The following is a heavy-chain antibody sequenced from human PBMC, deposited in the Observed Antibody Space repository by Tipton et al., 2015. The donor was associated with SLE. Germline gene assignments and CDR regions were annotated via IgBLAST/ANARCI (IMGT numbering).Heavy chain of an antibody. Sequence: TLSLTCAVYGGSFSGYYWNWIRQPPGKGLEWIGEINHSGSSNYNPSLKSRVTISVDTSKNQFSLKLSSVTAADTAVYYCARDLNGSGERYYFDYWGQGTLVTVSS. CDR3: ARDLNGSGERYYFDY. D-gene: IGHD3-10*01. V-gene: IGHV4-34*01. CDR2: INHSGSS. CDR1: GGSFSGYY. J-gene: IGHJ4*02.